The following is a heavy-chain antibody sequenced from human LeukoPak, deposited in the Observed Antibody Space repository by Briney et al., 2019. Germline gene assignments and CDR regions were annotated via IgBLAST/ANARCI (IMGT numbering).Heavy chain of an antibody. Sequence: SETLSLTCTVSGYSITSAYYWGWIRQPPGKGLEWIGYIYYSGRTTYNPSLKSRVTISEDMSKNQFSLKLSSVTAADTAVYYCARDLYTAMDYWGQGTLVTVSS. CDR3: ARDLYTAMDY. CDR1: GYSITSAYY. J-gene: IGHJ4*02. V-gene: IGHV4-61*01. D-gene: IGHD5-18*01. CDR2: IYYSGRT.